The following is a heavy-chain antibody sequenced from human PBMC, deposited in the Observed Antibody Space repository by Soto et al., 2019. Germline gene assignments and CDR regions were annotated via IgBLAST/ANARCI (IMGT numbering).Heavy chain of an antibody. D-gene: IGHD3-22*01. CDR3: ARGGTTMRIIIPWLDP. J-gene: IGHJ5*02. Sequence: VGSLRLSCAASGFTFTSYSIHWVRQAPGKGLEWVAVLSYDGRNEYYADSVKGRFTVSRDISKNTLYLQMNSLRPDDTAVYYCARGGTTMRIIIPWLDPWGQGTLVT. CDR2: LSYDGRNE. V-gene: IGHV3-30*04. CDR1: GFTFTSYS.